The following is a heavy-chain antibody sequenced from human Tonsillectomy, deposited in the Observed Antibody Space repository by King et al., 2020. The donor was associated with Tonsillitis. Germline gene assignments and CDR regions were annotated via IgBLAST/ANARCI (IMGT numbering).Heavy chain of an antibody. Sequence: QLQESGPGLVKPSQTLSLTCTVSGGSISSGDYYWSWIRQPPGKGLEWIGHIYYSGSTYYNPSLKSRVTISVDTSKNQFSLKLSSLTAANTAVYYCARVRYDILTGYYSRYNWFDPWGQGTLVTVSS. D-gene: IGHD3-9*01. CDR1: GGSISSGDYY. J-gene: IGHJ5*02. V-gene: IGHV4-30-4*01. CDR2: IYYSGST. CDR3: ARVRYDILTGYYSRYNWFDP.